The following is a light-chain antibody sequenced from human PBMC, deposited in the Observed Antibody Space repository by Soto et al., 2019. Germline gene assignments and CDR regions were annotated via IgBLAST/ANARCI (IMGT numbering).Light chain of an antibody. CDR3: QQLNSYPPWT. CDR2: AAS. CDR1: QGISSY. Sequence: IQLTQSPSSLSASVGDRVTITCRASQGISSYLAWYQQKPGKAPKLLIYAASTLQSGVPSRSSGSGSGTDFTLTISSLQPEDFATYYCQQLNSYPPWTFGQGTKVDIK. V-gene: IGKV1-9*01. J-gene: IGKJ1*01.